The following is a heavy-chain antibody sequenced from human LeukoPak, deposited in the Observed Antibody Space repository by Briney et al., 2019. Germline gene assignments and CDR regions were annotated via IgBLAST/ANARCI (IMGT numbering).Heavy chain of an antibody. D-gene: IGHD3-16*01. Sequence: GGSLRLPCAASGFTFSSYAMSWVRQAPGKGLEWVSSISGSGSSTYYADSVKGRFTISRDNSKNTLFLQMNSLKADDTAVYYCAKGGGGVLASWGQGTLVTVSS. V-gene: IGHV3-23*01. J-gene: IGHJ4*02. CDR2: ISGSGSST. CDR3: AKGGGGVLAS. CDR1: GFTFSSYA.